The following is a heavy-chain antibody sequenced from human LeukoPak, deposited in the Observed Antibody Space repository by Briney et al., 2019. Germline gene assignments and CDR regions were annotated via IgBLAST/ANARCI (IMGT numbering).Heavy chain of an antibody. CDR1: GGSFSGYY. CDR2: INHSGST. V-gene: IGHV4-34*01. J-gene: IGHJ4*02. Sequence: PSETLSLTCAVYGGSFSGYYWSWIRQPPGKGLEWIGEINHSGSTNYNPSLKSRVTISVDTSKNQFSLKLSSVTAADTAVYYCARMNASYYGSSGYYFFTTESYYFDYWGQGTLVTVSS. D-gene: IGHD3-22*01. CDR3: ARMNASYYGSSGYYFFTTESYYFDY.